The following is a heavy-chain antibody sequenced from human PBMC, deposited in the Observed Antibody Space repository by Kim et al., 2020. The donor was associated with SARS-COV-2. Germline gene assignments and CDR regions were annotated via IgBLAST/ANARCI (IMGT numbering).Heavy chain of an antibody. D-gene: IGHD6-19*01. CDR2: FDPEDGET. Sequence: ASVKVSCKVSGYTLTELSMHWVRQAPGKGLEWMGGFDPEDGETIYAQKFQGRVTMTEDTSTDTAHMELSSLRSEDTAVYYCATAIAVAGTTIYYYYGMDVWGQGTTVTVSS. CDR1: GYTLTELS. J-gene: IGHJ6*02. CDR3: ATAIAVAGTTIYYYYGMDV. V-gene: IGHV1-24*01.